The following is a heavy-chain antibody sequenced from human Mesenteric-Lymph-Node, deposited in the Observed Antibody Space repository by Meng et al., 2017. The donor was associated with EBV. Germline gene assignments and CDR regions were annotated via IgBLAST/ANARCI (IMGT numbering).Heavy chain of an antibody. CDR2: IGSNTNYI. J-gene: IGHJ4*02. CDR3: ARDNDFGYFDK. CDR1: GFTFSSYN. V-gene: IGHV3-21*01. Sequence: EVQLVESGGGLVKPGGSLRLSCAASGFTFSSYNMNWVRQAPGKGLEWVSYIGSNTNYIYYADSVKGRFTISRDNTKNSLYLQMNSLRAEDTGVYYCARDNDFGYFDKWGQGTLGTVSP. D-gene: IGHD4/OR15-4a*01.